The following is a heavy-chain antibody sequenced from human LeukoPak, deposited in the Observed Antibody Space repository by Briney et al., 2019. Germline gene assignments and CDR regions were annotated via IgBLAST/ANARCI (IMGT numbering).Heavy chain of an antibody. J-gene: IGHJ4*02. CDR1: GVTFSSYV. V-gene: IGHV3-23*01. CDR3: GDFDVS. Sequence: GGSLRLSCEASGVTFSSYVMSWVRQAPGKGPEWVSGISGSGGGTYYADSVKGRFAISRDNAENSLSLQMSSLRAEDTAVYYCGDFDVSWGQGALVTVSA. D-gene: IGHD3-9*01. CDR2: ISGSGGGT.